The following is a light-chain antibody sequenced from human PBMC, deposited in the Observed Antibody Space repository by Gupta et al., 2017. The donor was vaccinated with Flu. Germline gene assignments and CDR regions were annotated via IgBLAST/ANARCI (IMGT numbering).Light chain of an antibody. V-gene: IGLV4-60*03. CDR3: ETWDRHTHV. Sequence: QPVLTQASSASASLVSSVKPTCTLSSGHSRYVIAWHQQQPGKAPRFLMTLEGSGSYTQGRGVPARFSRSSSGAARYLTISYLQADDEGDYDCETWDRHTHVFGTGTTVAVL. CDR2: LEGSGSY. CDR1: SGHSRYV. J-gene: IGLJ1*01.